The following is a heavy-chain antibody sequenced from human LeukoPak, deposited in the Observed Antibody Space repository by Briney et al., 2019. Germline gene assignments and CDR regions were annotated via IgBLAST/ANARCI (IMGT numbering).Heavy chain of an antibody. CDR3: AKFAEPSTTIDY. CDR1: GFIFSNYF. V-gene: IGHV3-7*01. D-gene: IGHD1-26*01. J-gene: IGHJ4*02. Sequence: GGSLRLSCATSGFIFSNYFMTWVRQAPGKGLEWVANINQAGNPTAYLDSVKGRFTISRDNAKNSPYLQMNSLTTEDTAVYYCAKFAEPSTTIDYWGQGTLVTVSS. CDR2: INQAGNPT.